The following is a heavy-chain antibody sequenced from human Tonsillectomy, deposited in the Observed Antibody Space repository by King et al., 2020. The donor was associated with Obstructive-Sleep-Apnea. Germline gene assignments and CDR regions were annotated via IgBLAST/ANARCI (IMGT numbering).Heavy chain of an antibody. Sequence: VQLQESGPGLVKPSQTLSLTCSVSGGSISSGIYYWRWIRQHPGKGLEWIGYISHSGGTYSNPSLQSRVTISIDTSKNQFSLKLRSVTAADTAVYYCARDDGSGNEGLDNWGQGTLVTVSS. J-gene: IGHJ4*02. D-gene: IGHD3-10*01. CDR3: ARDDGSGNEGLDN. CDR1: GGSISSGIYY. CDR2: ISHSGGT. V-gene: IGHV4-31*03.